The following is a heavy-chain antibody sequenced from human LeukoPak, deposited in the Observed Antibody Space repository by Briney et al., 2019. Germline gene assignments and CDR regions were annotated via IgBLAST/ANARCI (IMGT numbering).Heavy chain of an antibody. J-gene: IGHJ4*02. V-gene: IGHV3-23*01. CDR2: IDRGVGST. Sequence: PGGSLRLSCAASGFTFSDYTIHWVRQAPGKGLECVSAIDRGVGSTYYADSVKGRFTISRDNSKNTLYLQMNNLRVDDTAVYYCAKKGQADDGGKPDWGQGTLVTVSS. CDR1: GFTFSDYT. CDR3: AKKGQADDGGKPD.